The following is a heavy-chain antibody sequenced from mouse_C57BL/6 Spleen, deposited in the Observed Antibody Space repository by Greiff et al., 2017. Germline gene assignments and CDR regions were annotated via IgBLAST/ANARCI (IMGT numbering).Heavy chain of an antibody. D-gene: IGHD2-2*01. CDR1: GYTFTSYT. V-gene: IGHV1-4*01. J-gene: IGHJ2*01. Sequence: VQLQQSGAELARPGASVKMSCKASGYTFTSYTMHWVKQRPGQGLEWIGYINPSSGYTKYNQKFKDKATLTADKSSSTAYMQLSSLTSEDSAVYYCARSDGYDGGLDYWGQGTTLTVSS. CDR3: ARSDGYDGGLDY. CDR2: INPSSGYT.